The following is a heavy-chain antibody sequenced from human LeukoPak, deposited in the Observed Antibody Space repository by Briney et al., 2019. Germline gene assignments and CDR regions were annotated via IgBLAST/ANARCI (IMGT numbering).Heavy chain of an antibody. CDR1: GFTFSSYA. CDR3: AKRTGSKGYYSGIDY. V-gene: IGHV3-23*01. D-gene: IGHD2-15*01. J-gene: IGHJ4*02. CDR2: FSGSGGST. Sequence: GGSLRLSCAASGFTFSSYAMSWVRQAPGKGLEWVSAFSGSGGSTYYADSVKGRFTISRDNSKNTLYLQMNSLRAEDTAVYYCAKRTGSKGYYSGIDYWGQGTLVTVSS.